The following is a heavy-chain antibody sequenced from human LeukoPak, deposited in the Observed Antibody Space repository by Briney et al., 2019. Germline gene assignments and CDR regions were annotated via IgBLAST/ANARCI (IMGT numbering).Heavy chain of an antibody. D-gene: IGHD6-13*01. V-gene: IGHV3-7*01. CDR3: ARGSSSWYYYYYYMDV. J-gene: IGHJ6*03. CDR1: GFTFSRYW. Sequence: PGGSLRLSCAASGFTFSRYWMSWVRQAPGKGLEWVANIKQDGSEKYYVDSVKGRFTISRDNAKNSLYLQMNSLRAEDTAVYYCARGSSSWYYYYYYMDVWGKGTTVTVSS. CDR2: IKQDGSEK.